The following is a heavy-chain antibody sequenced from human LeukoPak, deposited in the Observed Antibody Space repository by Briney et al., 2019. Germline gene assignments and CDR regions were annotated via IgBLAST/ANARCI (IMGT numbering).Heavy chain of an antibody. Sequence: PGGSLRLSCADSGFTFSSYAMSWVRQAPGKGLEWVSAISGSGGSTYYADSVKGRFTISRDNSKNTLYLQMNSLRAEDTAVYYCTKFPQLGYDSTGVWFDPWGQGTLVTVSS. CDR2: ISGSGGST. J-gene: IGHJ5*02. CDR1: GFTFSSYA. D-gene: IGHD3-22*01. V-gene: IGHV3-23*01. CDR3: TKFPQLGYDSTGVWFDP.